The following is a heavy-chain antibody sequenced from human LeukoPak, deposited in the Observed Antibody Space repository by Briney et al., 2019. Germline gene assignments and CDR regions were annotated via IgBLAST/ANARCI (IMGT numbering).Heavy chain of an antibody. CDR3: ARVRMKTGQYYFDY. V-gene: IGHV3-7*01. D-gene: IGHD7-27*01. CDR2: LKEDGSEK. Sequence: VQPGRSLRLSCAASGFTFSSYWMSWVRQAPGKGLEWVANLKEDGSEKYYVDSVKGRFTISRDNAKNSLYLQMNSLRAEDTAVYYCARVRMKTGQYYFDYWGQGTLVTVSS. CDR1: GFTFSSYW. J-gene: IGHJ4*02.